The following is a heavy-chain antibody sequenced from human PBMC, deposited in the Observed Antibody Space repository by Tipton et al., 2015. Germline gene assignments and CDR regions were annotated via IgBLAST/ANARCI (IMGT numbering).Heavy chain of an antibody. V-gene: IGHV1-2*06. CDR1: GYAFTDYH. J-gene: IGHJ1*01. D-gene: IGHD1-14*01. Sequence: VQLVQSGAEVGEPGASLMVSCKASGYAFTDYHIHWMRQAPGQGLEWMGQIDPQNGVTNYAQGFRGRVTMTRDAFILTAYMELRGLRSDDTAVYFCATDSLRTTLGSHWGQGTLVTVSS. CDR3: ATDSLRTTLGSH. CDR2: IDPQNGVT.